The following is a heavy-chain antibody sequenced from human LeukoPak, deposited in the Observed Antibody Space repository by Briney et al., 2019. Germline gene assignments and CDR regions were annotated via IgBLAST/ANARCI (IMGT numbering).Heavy chain of an antibody. CDR1: GFTFSSYA. Sequence: GGSLRLSRAASGFTFSSYAMSWVRQAPGKGLEWVSSISSSSSYIYYADSVKGRFTISRDNAKNSLYLQMNSLRAEDTAVYYCARDGMRAPGTFDYWGQGTLVTVSS. J-gene: IGHJ4*02. D-gene: IGHD1-26*01. V-gene: IGHV3-21*01. CDR2: ISSSSSYI. CDR3: ARDGMRAPGTFDY.